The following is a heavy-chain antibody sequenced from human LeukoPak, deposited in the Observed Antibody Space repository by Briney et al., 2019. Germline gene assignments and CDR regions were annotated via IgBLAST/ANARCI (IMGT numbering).Heavy chain of an antibody. CDR2: IYYSGST. V-gene: IGHV4-39*07. CDR3: ARDRGSSWYLQHRGWFDP. D-gene: IGHD6-13*01. J-gene: IGHJ5*02. Sequence: SETLSLTCTVSGGSISSSSYYWGWIRQPPGKGLEWIGSIYYSGSTYYNPSLKSRVTISVDTSKNQFSLKLSSVTAADTAVYYCARDRGSSWYLQHRGWFDPWGQGTLVTVSS. CDR1: GGSISSSSYY.